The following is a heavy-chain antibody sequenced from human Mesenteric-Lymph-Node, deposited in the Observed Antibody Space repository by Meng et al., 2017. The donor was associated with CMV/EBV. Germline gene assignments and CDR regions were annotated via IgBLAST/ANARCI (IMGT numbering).Heavy chain of an antibody. CDR2: ISSSSSTI. Sequence: GESLKISCAASGFTFSSYSMNWVRQAPGKGLEWVSYISSSSSTIYYADSVKGRFTISKDNLNNTLSLQMNSLRAEDTAVYYCAKGNCSSTTCYALDSWGQGTLVTVSS. J-gene: IGHJ4*02. D-gene: IGHD2-2*01. CDR1: GFTFSSYS. CDR3: AKGNCSSTTCYALDS. V-gene: IGHV3-48*01.